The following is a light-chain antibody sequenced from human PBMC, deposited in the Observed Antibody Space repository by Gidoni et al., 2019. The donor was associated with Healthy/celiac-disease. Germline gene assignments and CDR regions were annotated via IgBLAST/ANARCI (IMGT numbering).Light chain of an antibody. Sequence: EIVLTQSPATLSLSPGERATLSCRDSQSVSSYLAWYQQKPGQAPRLLIYDASNRATGIPARFSGSGSGTDFTITISSIEPEDFAVYYCQQRSNWPPLTFGGGTKVEIK. CDR3: QQRSNWPPLT. CDR1: QSVSSY. J-gene: IGKJ4*01. CDR2: DAS. V-gene: IGKV3-11*01.